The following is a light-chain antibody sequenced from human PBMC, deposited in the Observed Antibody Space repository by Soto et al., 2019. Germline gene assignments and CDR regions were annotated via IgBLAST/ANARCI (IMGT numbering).Light chain of an antibody. CDR3: SSYTSSGTGV. V-gene: IGLV2-14*01. CDR1: SSDVGGYNY. J-gene: IGLJ2*01. Sequence: QSALTQPASVSGSPGQSITISCTGTSSDVGGYNYVSWYQQHPGKAPRVIIYDVSNRPSGVSNRFSGSKSGNTASLTISGLQAEDEADYYCSSYTSSGTGVFGGGTQLTVL. CDR2: DVS.